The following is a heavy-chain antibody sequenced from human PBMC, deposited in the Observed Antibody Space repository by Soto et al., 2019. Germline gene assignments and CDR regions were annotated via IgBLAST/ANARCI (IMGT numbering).Heavy chain of an antibody. Sequence: QVQLVQSGAEVKKPGSSVKVSCKASAGTFSSYAISWVRQAPGQGLEWMGGIIPIFGTATYAQKFQGRVTSTADESTSTAYMELSSLSSEDTAVYYCARSNHYYYYGMEVWRQGTTVIVS. CDR3: ARSNHYYYYGMEV. CDR1: AGTFSSYA. D-gene: IGHD4-4*01. J-gene: IGHJ6*02. V-gene: IGHV1-69*01. CDR2: IIPIFGTA.